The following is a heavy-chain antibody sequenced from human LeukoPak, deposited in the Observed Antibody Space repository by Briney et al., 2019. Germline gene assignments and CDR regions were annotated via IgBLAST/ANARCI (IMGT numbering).Heavy chain of an antibody. D-gene: IGHD6-13*01. V-gene: IGHV3-30*04. CDR3: ARPPPPIAAAGTYFDY. Sequence: GGSLRLSCAASGFTFSSYAMHWVRPAPGKGLEWVAVISYDGSNKYYADSVKGRFTISRDNSKNTLYLQMNSLRAEDTAVYYCARPPPPIAAAGTYFDYWGQGTLVTVSS. CDR2: ISYDGSNK. J-gene: IGHJ4*02. CDR1: GFTFSSYA.